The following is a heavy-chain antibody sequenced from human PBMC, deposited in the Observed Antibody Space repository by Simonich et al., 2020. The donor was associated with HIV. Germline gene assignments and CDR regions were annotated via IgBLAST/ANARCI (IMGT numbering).Heavy chain of an antibody. J-gene: IGHJ4*02. CDR2: ISSSSRYI. Sequence: EVQLVESGGGLVKPGGSLRLSCAASGFTFSSYSMTWVRQAPGKGREWVSSISSSSRYIYSADSVKGRFTISRENAKNSLYLQMNRLRAEDTAVYYCARDGRKGSSTSCSDYWGQGTLVTVSS. CDR3: ARDGRKGSSTSCSDY. V-gene: IGHV3-21*01. D-gene: IGHD2-2*01. CDR1: GFTFSSYS.